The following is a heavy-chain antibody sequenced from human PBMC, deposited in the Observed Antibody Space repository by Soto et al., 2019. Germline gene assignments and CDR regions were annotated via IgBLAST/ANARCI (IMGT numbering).Heavy chain of an antibody. CDR3: GSLSRANYYDTRCFFKDNWVDP. V-gene: IGHV1-69*01. CDR1: GGTFNSYD. Sequence: QVQLVQSGAEVKKPGSSMKVSCKASGGTFNSYDINWVRQAPGQGLEWMGGIIPIVETPKYAQKFQGRVTITADESTKTVYVEVARRRSEDTAMDYCGSLSRANYYDTRCFFKDNWVDPWGQGTRVTVSS. J-gene: IGHJ5*02. D-gene: IGHD3-22*01. CDR2: IIPIVETP.